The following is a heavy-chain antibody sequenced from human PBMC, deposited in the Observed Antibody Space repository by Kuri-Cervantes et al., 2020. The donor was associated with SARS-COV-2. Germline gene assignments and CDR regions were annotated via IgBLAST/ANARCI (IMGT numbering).Heavy chain of an antibody. J-gene: IGHJ4*02. V-gene: IGHV3-15*07. CDR1: GFTFSNAW. D-gene: IGHD3-3*01. CDR3: TTERSYYDFWSGYFGYFDY. CDR2: IKSKADGGTT. Sequence: ETLSLTCAASGFTFSNAWMNWVRQAPGKGLEWVGRIKSKADGGTTDYAAPVKGRFTIPRDDSKNTLYLQMNSLKTEDTAVYYCTTERSYYDFWSGYFGYFDYWGQGTLVTVSS.